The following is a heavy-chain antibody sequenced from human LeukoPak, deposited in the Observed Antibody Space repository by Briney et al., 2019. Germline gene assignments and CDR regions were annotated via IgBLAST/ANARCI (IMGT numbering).Heavy chain of an antibody. CDR1: GGSISSHY. J-gene: IGHJ4*02. V-gene: IGHV4-59*11. CDR3: ARGGGVTYYDSTGYLWYFDY. CDR2: IYYSGST. Sequence: SETLSLTCTVSGGSISSHYWSWIRQPPGKGLEWIGYIYYSGSTKFNPSLKSRVTISVDTSKNQFSLKLSSVTAADTAVYYCARGGGVTYYDSTGYLWYFDYWVQGTLVTVSS. D-gene: IGHD3-22*01.